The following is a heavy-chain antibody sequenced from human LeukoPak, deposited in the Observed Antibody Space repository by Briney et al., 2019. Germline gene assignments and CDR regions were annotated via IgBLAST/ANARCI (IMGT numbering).Heavy chain of an antibody. Sequence: PGGSLRLSCAASGFTFSSYGMHWVRQAPGKGLEWVAFIRYDGSNKYYADSVKGRFTISRDNSKNTLYLQMNSLRAEDTAVYYCAKATTGGSCYLCPDYWGQGTLVTVSS. CDR1: GFTFSSYG. V-gene: IGHV3-30*02. D-gene: IGHD2-15*01. CDR3: AKATTGGSCYLCPDY. CDR2: IRYDGSNK. J-gene: IGHJ4*02.